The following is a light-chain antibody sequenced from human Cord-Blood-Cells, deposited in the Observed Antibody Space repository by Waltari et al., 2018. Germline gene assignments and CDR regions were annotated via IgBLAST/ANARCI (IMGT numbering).Light chain of an antibody. Sequence: DIQMTQSPSSLSASVGDRVTITCRASQSISSYLNWYQQKPGKAPELLIYAASSLQSGVTSRFSGSGSGTDFTLTISSLQPEDFATYYCQQSYSTLRTFGQGTKVEIK. V-gene: IGKV1-39*01. CDR2: AAS. J-gene: IGKJ1*01. CDR3: QQSYSTLRT. CDR1: QSISSY.